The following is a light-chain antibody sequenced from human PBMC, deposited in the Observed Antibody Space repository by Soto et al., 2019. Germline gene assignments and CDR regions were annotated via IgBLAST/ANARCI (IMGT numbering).Light chain of an antibody. J-gene: IGKJ3*01. CDR2: AAS. V-gene: IGKV1-12*01. CDR1: QGIGSW. Sequence: DIQMTQSPSSVSASVGDRVTITCRASQGIGSWLAWFQQKPGKAPKLLIYAASTLQSGVPSRFSGSGSGTDFNITISSLQHEDFATYYCQQANSFPRTFGPGTKVDIK. CDR3: QQANSFPRT.